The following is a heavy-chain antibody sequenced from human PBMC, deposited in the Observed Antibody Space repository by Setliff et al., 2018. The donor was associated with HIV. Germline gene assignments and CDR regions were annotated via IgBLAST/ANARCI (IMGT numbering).Heavy chain of an antibody. CDR3: ARVTQSLSLGV. Sequence: SVKVSCKASGGSFNTYTITWLRQAPGQGLEWMGNIIPILGTANYAQKFQDRVTISTDESTSTAYMELSSLRSEDTAVYYCARVTQSLSLGVWGQGTLVTVSS. CDR1: GGSFNTYT. V-gene: IGHV1-69*16. CDR2: IIPILGTA. J-gene: IGHJ4*02. D-gene: IGHD3-10*01.